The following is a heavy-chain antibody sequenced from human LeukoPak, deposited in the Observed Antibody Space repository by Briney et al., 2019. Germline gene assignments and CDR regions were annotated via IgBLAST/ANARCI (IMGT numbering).Heavy chain of an antibody. V-gene: IGHV4-59*01. Sequence: SETLSLTCTVSGGSISSYYWSWIRQPPGKGLEWIGYIYYSGSTNYNPSLKSRVTISVETSKNQFSLKLSSVTAADTAVYYCARERAAAGNFDYRGQGTLVTVSS. CDR2: IYYSGST. CDR1: GGSISSYY. J-gene: IGHJ4*02. CDR3: ARERAAAGNFDY. D-gene: IGHD6-13*01.